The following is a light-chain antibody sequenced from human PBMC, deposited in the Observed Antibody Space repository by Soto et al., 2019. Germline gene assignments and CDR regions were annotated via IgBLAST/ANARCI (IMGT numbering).Light chain of an antibody. CDR3: QQYENLPT. V-gene: IGKV1-33*01. J-gene: IGKJ5*01. CDR1: ESINSF. Sequence: DIRMTQSPSTLSASVGDRVTIPCWARESINSFLAWYKQKPGRAPKLLIYDASNLEAGVPSRLRGSGSGTDFTFTISSLKPEDIATYYCQQYENLPTFGQGTRLEIK. CDR2: DAS.